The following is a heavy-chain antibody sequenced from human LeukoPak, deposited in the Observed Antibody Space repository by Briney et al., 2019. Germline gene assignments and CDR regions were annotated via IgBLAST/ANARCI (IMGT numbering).Heavy chain of an antibody. CDR3: ARGVRPYYYDSSGYYHG. CDR1: GYTFTSYG. V-gene: IGHV1-2*02. CDR2: INPNSGGT. J-gene: IGHJ4*02. Sequence: ASVKVSCKASGYTFTSYGISWVRQAPGQGLEWMGWINPNSGGTNYAQKFQGRVTMTRDTSISTAYMELSRLRSDDTAVYYCARGVRPYYYDSSGYYHGWGQGTLVTVSS. D-gene: IGHD3-22*01.